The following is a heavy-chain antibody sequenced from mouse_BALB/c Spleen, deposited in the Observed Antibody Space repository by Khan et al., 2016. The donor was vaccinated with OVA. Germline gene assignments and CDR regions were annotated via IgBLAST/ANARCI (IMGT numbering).Heavy chain of an antibody. CDR3: APLTGTFDY. J-gene: IGHJ2*01. CDR1: GFSIKDTY. V-gene: IGHV14-3*02. D-gene: IGHD4-1*01. Sequence: IQLVQSGAELVKPGASVKLSCTASGFSIKDTYMHWVKQRPEQGLEWIGRIDPASDYTQYDPKFQGKAAITADTSSNTAFLQLSSLTSEDTAVYYCAPLTGTFDYWGQGTTLTVSS. CDR2: IDPASDYT.